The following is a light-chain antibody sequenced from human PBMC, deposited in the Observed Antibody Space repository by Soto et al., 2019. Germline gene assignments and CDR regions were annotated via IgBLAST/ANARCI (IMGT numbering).Light chain of an antibody. J-gene: IGKJ5*01. CDR2: DAS. CDR1: QSVSSY. V-gene: IGKV3-11*01. CDR3: QQRSNWPIT. Sequence: MVLTESPATLALSRGEGAALSCRASQSVSSYLAWYQQKPGQAPRLLIYDASNRATGIPARFSGSGSGTDFTLTISSLEPEDFAVYYCQQRSNWPITFGQGTRLEIK.